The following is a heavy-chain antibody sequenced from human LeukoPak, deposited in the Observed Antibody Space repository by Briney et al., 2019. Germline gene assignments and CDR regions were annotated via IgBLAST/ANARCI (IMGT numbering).Heavy chain of an antibody. D-gene: IGHD3-10*01. CDR3: ARGGVLLWFGAPDDAFDI. CDR2: INPSGGST. Sequence: GASVKVSCKASGYTFTSYYMHWVRQAPGQGLEWMGIINPSGGSTSYAQKFQGRVTMTRDTSTSTVYMELSSLRSEDTAVYYCARGGVLLWFGAPDDAFDIWGQGTMVTVSS. V-gene: IGHV1-46*01. CDR1: GYTFTSYY. J-gene: IGHJ3*02.